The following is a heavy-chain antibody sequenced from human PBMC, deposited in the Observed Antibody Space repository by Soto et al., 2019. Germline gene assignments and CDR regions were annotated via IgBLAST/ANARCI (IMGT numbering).Heavy chain of an antibody. J-gene: IGHJ6*02. CDR3: AKGLTGAPYYAMDV. V-gene: IGHV3-23*01. Sequence: GGSLSLSCAASGFTFSSYAMSWVRQAPGKGLEWVSAISGSAGSTYYADSVKGRFTISRDNSKNTLYLQMNSLRVEDTAVYYCAKGLTGAPYYAMDVWGQGTTVTVSS. D-gene: IGHD7-27*01. CDR1: GFTFSSYA. CDR2: ISGSAGST.